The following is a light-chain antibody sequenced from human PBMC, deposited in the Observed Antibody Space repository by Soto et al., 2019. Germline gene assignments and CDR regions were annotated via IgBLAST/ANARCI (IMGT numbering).Light chain of an antibody. V-gene: IGKV3-20*01. J-gene: IGKJ1*01. CDR2: GAS. Sequence: EIVLTQSRGTLSLSPGERATLSCRASQSVSSNYLAWYRRKPGQAPRLLIYGASNRATDIPGRFSGSGSGTDFTLTITRLEPEDFAVYYCQQYGSSPPTFGPGTRVEIK. CDR1: QSVSSNY. CDR3: QQYGSSPPT.